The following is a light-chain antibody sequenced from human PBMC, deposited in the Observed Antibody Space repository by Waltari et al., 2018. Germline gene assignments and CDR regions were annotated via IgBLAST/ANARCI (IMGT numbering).Light chain of an antibody. J-gene: IGKJ4*01. CDR3: QQYGGSPLT. CDR2: GAS. V-gene: IGKV3-20*01. Sequence: EIVLTQSPGMLSLSPGERATLSCRASQSVSSSYLAWYQQKPGQAPRLLIYGASSRATGIPDRFSGSGSRTDFTLTISRLEPEDFAVYYCQQYGGSPLTFGGGTKVEI. CDR1: QSVSSSY.